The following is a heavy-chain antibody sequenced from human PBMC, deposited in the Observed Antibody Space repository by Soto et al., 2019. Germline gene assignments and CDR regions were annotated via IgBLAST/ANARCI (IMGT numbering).Heavy chain of an antibody. J-gene: IGHJ2*01. V-gene: IGHV3-30*18. CDR2: ISHDGGNE. CDR3: AKDLSSGYTRGYFDF. D-gene: IGHD3-22*01. Sequence: QVHLEESGGGVVQPGRSLRLSCAASGFSFSTYGMHWVRQAPGKGLEWVAVISHDGGNEYYADSVKGRFTISRDSSKNTVYLQMNNVRAEDTAVYYCAKDLSSGYTRGYFDFWGLGTLVTVSS. CDR1: GFSFSTYG.